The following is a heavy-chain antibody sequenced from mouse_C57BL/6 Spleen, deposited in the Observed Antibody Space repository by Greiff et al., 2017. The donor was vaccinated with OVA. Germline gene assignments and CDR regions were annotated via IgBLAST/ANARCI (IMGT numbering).Heavy chain of an antibody. V-gene: IGHV1-69*01. D-gene: IGHD2-3*01. Sequence: VQLQQPGAELVMPGASVKLSCKASGYTFTSYWMHWVKQRPGQGLEWIGEIDPSDSYTNYNQKFKGKSTLTVDKSSSTAYMQLSSLTSEDSAVYYCARGYDGYYFAYWGKGTLVTVSA. J-gene: IGHJ3*01. CDR1: GYTFTSYW. CDR2: IDPSDSYT. CDR3: ARGYDGYYFAY.